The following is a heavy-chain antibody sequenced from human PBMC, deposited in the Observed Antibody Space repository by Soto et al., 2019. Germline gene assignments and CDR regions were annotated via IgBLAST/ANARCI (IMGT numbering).Heavy chain of an antibody. J-gene: IGHJ4*02. CDR3: ARGPKDYQDHSGNYFLDY. D-gene: IGHD3-22*01. CDR2: ISTYNGNT. Sequence: QVQLVQSGGEVEKPGASVKVSCKTSGYSFTTYGLSWVRQAPGKGLDLIGRISTYNGNTKYPKRLHVRVTMTTDTTTSTVYMELRSLTSDDTAVYYCARGPKDYQDHSGNYFLDYGGQGTLVTVSS. CDR1: GYSFTTYG. V-gene: IGHV1-18*01.